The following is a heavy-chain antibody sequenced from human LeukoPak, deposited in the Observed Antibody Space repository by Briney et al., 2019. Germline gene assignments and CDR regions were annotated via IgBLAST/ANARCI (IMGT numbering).Heavy chain of an antibody. V-gene: IGHV6-1*01. J-gene: IGHJ4*02. CDR1: GDSVSSNSAA. Sequence: SQTLSLTCAISGDSVSSNSAAWNWIRQSASRGLEWLGRTYYRSTWYNDYAVSVKSRITINPDTSKNQFSLQLNSVTPEDTAVYYCAGGIGVFDYWGQGTLVTVSS. CDR3: AGGIGVFDY. CDR2: TYYRSTWYN. D-gene: IGHD3-16*01.